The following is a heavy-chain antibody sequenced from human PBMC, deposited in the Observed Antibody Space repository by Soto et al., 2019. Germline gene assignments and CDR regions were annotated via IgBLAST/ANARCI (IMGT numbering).Heavy chain of an antibody. CDR2: ISYDGSNK. D-gene: IGHD3-22*01. Sequence: PGGSLRLSCAASGFTFSSYAMHWVRQAPGKWLEWVAVISYDGSNKYYADSVRGRFTISRDNSKNTLYLQMNSLRAEDTAVYYCARGSLYYYDSSGYYYVDYYYGMDVWXQGTTVTVSS. J-gene: IGHJ6*02. CDR1: GFTFSSYA. V-gene: IGHV3-30-3*01. CDR3: ARGSLYYYDSSGYYYVDYYYGMDV.